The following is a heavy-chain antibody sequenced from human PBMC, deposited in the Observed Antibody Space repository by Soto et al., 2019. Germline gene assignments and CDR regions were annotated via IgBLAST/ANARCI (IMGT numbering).Heavy chain of an antibody. CDR2: INHSGST. D-gene: IGHD3-9*01. CDR1: GGSFSGYY. J-gene: IGHJ5*02. Sequence: QVQLQQWGAGLLKPSETLSLTCAVYGGSFSGYYWSWIRQPPGKGLEWIGEINHSGSTNYNPSLNSRVTISVDTSKNQFSLNLSSVTAADTAVYYCSRAGGYYDILTGYYVAARHNWIDPWGQGTLVTVSS. V-gene: IGHV4-34*01. CDR3: SRAGGYYDILTGYYVAARHNWIDP.